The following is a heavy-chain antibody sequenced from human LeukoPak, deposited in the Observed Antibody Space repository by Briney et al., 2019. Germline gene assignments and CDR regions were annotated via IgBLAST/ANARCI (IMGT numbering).Heavy chain of an antibody. CDR1: GFTFTNFV. J-gene: IGHJ4*02. CDR2: INYLGSTR. Sequence: GGSLRLTCAASGFTFTNFVMHWVRQAPGKGLEWVAFINYLGSTRFYADSVKGRFTVSRDDSMSTLYLQMNSLRPEDMAVYYCAKDRDWAFDYWGQGTLVTVSS. D-gene: IGHD3/OR15-3a*01. V-gene: IGHV3-30*02. CDR3: AKDRDWAFDY.